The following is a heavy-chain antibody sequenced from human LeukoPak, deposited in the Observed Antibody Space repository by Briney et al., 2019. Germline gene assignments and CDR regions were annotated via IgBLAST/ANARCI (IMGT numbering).Heavy chain of an antibody. CDR2: IYYRGTT. J-gene: IGHJ6*03. CDR3: ARRGISQVYYMDV. CDR1: GGSIRSGDHY. V-gene: IGHV4-39*01. D-gene: IGHD6-13*01. Sequence: SETLSLTCTVSGGSIRSGDHYWGWIRQPPGKGLEWIGNIYYRGTTYYNPSLKSRVTISVDTSKNQFSLKLSSVTAADTAVFYCARRGISQVYYMDVWGKGTTVTISS.